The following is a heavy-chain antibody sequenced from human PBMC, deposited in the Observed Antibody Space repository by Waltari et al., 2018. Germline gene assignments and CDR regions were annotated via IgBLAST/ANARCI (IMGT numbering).Heavy chain of an antibody. V-gene: IGHV4-34*01. D-gene: IGHD6-6*01. Sequence: QVQLQQWGAGLLKPSETLSITCAASGGSFRGYYWSWIRQPPGKGLGWSGEINHRGSTNYNPSLKMRLTISVDTSKNQFSLKLSSVTAADTAVYYCARGRVQLAPRNYYYYYYGMDVWGQGTTVTVSS. J-gene: IGHJ6*02. CDR3: ARGRVQLAPRNYYYYYYGMDV. CDR2: INHRGST. CDR1: GGSFRGYY.